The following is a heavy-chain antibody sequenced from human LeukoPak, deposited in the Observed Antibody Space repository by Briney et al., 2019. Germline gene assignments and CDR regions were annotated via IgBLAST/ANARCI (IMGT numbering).Heavy chain of an antibody. CDR1: GFTFSSYE. J-gene: IGHJ4*02. CDR2: ISSSGTTI. D-gene: IGHD3-22*01. Sequence: GGSLRLSCGASGFTFSSYEMNWVRQAPGKGLEWVSYISSSGTTIYYADAVKGRFTISRDNAKNSLYLQMNSLRAEDTAVYYCARRWGDSSSPLDSWGQGILVIVSS. V-gene: IGHV3-48*03. CDR3: ARRWGDSSSPLDS.